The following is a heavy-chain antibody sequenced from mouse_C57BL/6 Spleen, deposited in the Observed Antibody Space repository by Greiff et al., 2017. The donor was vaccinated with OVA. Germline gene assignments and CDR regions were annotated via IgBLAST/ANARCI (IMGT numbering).Heavy chain of an antibody. CDR3: ARESSSNWDYWYFDV. D-gene: IGHD4-1*01. CDR2: INYDGSST. J-gene: IGHJ1*03. V-gene: IGHV5-16*01. CDR1: GFTFSDYY. Sequence: EVKLMESEGGLVQPGSSMKLSCTASGFTFSDYYMAWVRQVPEKGLEWVANINYDGSSTYYLDSLKSRFIISRDNAKNILYLQMSSLKSEDTATYYCARESSSNWDYWYFDVWGTGTTVTVSS.